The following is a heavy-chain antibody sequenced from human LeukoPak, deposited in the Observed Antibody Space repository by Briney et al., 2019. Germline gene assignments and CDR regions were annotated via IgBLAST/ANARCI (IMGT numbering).Heavy chain of an antibody. D-gene: IGHD5-12*01. CDR1: GGSFSGYY. CDR2: INHSGST. V-gene: IGHV4-34*01. J-gene: IGHJ3*02. Sequence: PSETLSLTCAVYGGSFSGYYWSWIRQPPGKGLEWIGEINHSGSTNYNPSLKSRVTISVDTSKNQFSLKLSSVTAADTAVYYCARAGGYGPNGAFDIWGQGTMVTVSS. CDR3: ARAGGYGPNGAFDI.